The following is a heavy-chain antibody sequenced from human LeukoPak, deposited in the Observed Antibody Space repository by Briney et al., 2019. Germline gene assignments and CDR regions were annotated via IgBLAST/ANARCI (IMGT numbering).Heavy chain of an antibody. CDR3: ARSHSGSSLVEH. CDR2: IYYSGST. Sequence: SQTLSLTCTVSGGSISSGGYYWSWIRQHPGKGLGWIGYIYYSGSTYYNPSLKSRVTTSVDTSKNQFSLKLSSVTAADTAVYYCARSHSGSSLVEHWGQGTLVTVSS. J-gene: IGHJ1*01. CDR1: GGSISSGGYY. D-gene: IGHD1-26*01. V-gene: IGHV4-31*03.